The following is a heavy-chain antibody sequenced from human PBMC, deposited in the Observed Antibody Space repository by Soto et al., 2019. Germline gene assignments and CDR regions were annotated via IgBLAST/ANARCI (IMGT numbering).Heavy chain of an antibody. D-gene: IGHD5-18*01. CDR2: ISYDGSNK. CDR3: AKDFQIYSYGYAFDY. Sequence: QVQLVESGGGVVQPGRSLRLSCAASGFTFSSYGMHWVRQAPGKGLEWVAVISYDGSNKYYVDSVKGRFTISRDNSKNTLYLRMNSLRAEDTAVYYCAKDFQIYSYGYAFDYWGQGTLVTVSS. CDR1: GFTFSSYG. V-gene: IGHV3-30*18. J-gene: IGHJ4*02.